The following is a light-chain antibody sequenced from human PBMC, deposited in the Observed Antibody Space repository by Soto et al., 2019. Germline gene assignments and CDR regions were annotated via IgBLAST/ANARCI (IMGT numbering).Light chain of an antibody. V-gene: IGLV2-8*01. CDR2: EVN. J-gene: IGLJ1*01. CDR1: SSDVGGYNY. CDR3: TSYAGGNNV. Sequence: QSALTQPPSASGSPGQSVTISCTGTSSDVGGYNYVSWYQQHPGKVPKLMVYEVNKRPSGVPDRFSGSKSGNTASLTVSGLQAEEEAYYYCTSYAGGNNVFGTGTKLTVL.